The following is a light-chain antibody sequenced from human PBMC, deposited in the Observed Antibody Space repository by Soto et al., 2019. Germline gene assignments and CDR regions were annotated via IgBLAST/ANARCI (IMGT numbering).Light chain of an antibody. CDR1: SSDIGAYHY. CDR2: EVN. J-gene: IGLJ1*01. V-gene: IGLV2-14*01. CDR3: FYFTNKRTHV. Sequence: SVLAHTASRSVSPRHSITISCTGTSSDIGAYHYVSWFQQHPGKAPKLMISEVNNRPSGLSNRFSGSKSGNTAYLTISRLQPEDEADSFRFYFTNKRTHVFGNGTKVPAL.